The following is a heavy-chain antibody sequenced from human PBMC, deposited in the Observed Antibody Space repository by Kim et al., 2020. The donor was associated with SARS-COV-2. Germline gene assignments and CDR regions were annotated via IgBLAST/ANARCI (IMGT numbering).Heavy chain of an antibody. J-gene: IGHJ4*02. Sequence: ASVKVSCKPSGYSFTSYDYNWVRQAPGQGLEWLGWISPNSGNTGYAQKFQGRVTMTRDTSTSTTYMELSSLTSDDTAVYYCAGVPVGSPGTLQTELWGQGTLVTVSP. CDR2: ISPNSGNT. D-gene: IGHD1-1*01. CDR3: AGVPVGSPGTLQTEL. V-gene: IGHV1-8*01. CDR1: GYSFTSYD.